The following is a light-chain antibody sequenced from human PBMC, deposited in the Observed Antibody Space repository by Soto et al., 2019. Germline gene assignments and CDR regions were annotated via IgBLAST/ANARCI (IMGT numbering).Light chain of an antibody. CDR3: QQYGRSPT. J-gene: IGKJ3*01. CDR1: QSVSSSY. CDR2: GAS. V-gene: IGKV3-20*01. Sequence: EIVLTQSPGTLSLSPGERATLSCRASQSVSSSYLAWYQQKPGQAPRLLIYGASSSATDITDRFSGTGSGTDFTLTISSLEPEDFAVYYCQQYGRSPTFGPGTKVAIK.